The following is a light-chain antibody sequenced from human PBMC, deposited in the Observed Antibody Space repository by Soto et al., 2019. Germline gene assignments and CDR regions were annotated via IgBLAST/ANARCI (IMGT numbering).Light chain of an antibody. CDR2: ATS. Sequence: IQVTQSPSSLSASVGDRVTVTCRASQDISSYLALYQQKPGKAPKLLIYATSTLQSGVPSRFSGSGSGTDFALTISSLQPEDFATYYCQQLSSSPLTFGGGTKVDIK. V-gene: IGKV1-9*01. CDR1: QDISSY. J-gene: IGKJ4*01. CDR3: QQLSSSPLT.